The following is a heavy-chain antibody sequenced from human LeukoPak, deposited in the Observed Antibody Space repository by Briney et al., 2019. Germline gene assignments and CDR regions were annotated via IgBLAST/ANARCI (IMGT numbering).Heavy chain of an antibody. CDR3: AGPHYSSGWLDY. J-gene: IGHJ4*02. D-gene: IGHD6-19*01. CDR1: GGSIDSYY. V-gene: IGHV4-59*03. Sequence: SETLSLTRSVSGGSIDSYYWNWIRQTPGKGLEWVGYIYSTGSATYNPSLRGRVTMSIDTSKNQFYLTLNSVTAADTAVYYCAGPHYSSGWLDYWGRGTLVTVSS. CDR2: IYSTGSA.